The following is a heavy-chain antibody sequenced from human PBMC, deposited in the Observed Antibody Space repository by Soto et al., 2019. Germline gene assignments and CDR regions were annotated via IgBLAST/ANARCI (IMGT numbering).Heavy chain of an antibody. V-gene: IGHV3-21*01. J-gene: IGHJ4*02. CDR2: ISSSSSYI. CDR1: GFPFSSYS. Sequence: GESLKISCAASGFPFSSYSMNWVRQAPGKGLEWVSSISSSSSYIYYADSVKGRFTISRDNAKNSLYLQMNSLRAEDTAVYYCARDLDFWSAKAFDYWGQGTLVTVSS. CDR3: ARDLDFWSAKAFDY. D-gene: IGHD3-3*01.